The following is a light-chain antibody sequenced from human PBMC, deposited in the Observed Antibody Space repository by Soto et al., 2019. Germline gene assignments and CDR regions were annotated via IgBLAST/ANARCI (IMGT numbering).Light chain of an antibody. CDR1: QSVSSSF. V-gene: IGKV3-20*01. CDR2: GAS. J-gene: IGKJ4*01. CDR3: PQYGSSRLT. Sequence: VVTQSPVTLSLCPGEKATLSCRASQSVSSSFLTWYQQKPGQAPRLLIYGASSRATGIPERFSGSGSGTDFTLTISRLEPEDVAVYYCPQYGSSRLTFGGGTMPDIK.